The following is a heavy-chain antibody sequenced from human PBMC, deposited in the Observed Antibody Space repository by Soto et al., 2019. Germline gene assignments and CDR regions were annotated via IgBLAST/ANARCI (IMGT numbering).Heavy chain of an antibody. CDR2: INTDGGSS. D-gene: IGHD2-2*01. Sequence: EVQLVESGGDLIQPGGSLRLSCAASGFTFSGHWMHWVRQVPGKGLEWVSRINTDGGSSAYADSVKGRFTISRDNAKNTLSLQMNGLRAEDTAVYYCAREAGYCSRTSCYRRAFDTWGQGTTVTVS. CDR3: AREAGYCSRTSCYRRAFDT. J-gene: IGHJ3*02. V-gene: IGHV3-74*03. CDR1: GFTFSGHW.